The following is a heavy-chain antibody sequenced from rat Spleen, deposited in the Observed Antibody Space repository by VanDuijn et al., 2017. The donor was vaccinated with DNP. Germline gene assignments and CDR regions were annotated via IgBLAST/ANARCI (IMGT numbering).Heavy chain of an antibody. D-gene: IGHD1-2*01. Sequence: QVQLKETGPGLVQPTQTLSITCTVSGFSLTSYYMQWVRQTPGKGLEWMGFIRSGGSTEYNSEFKSRLSISRDTSKNQVFLKMNSLQAEDTATYFCTRSDYSSSWWFAYWGQGVTVTVSS. CDR1: GFSLTSYY. V-gene: IGHV2-65*01. CDR2: IRSGGST. CDR3: TRSDYSSSWWFAY. J-gene: IGHJ2*01.